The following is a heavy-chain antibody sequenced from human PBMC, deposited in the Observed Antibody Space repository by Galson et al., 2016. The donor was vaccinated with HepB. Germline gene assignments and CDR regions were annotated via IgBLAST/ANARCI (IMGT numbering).Heavy chain of an antibody. CDR1: GFLFRSYG. V-gene: IGHV3-30*18. CDR3: AKRHEYCPPVGCSVDY. D-gene: IGHD2/OR15-2a*01. Sequence: SLRLSCAGSGFLFRSYGMHWVRQAPGKGLEWVAADSMDGRRKFYSDSVKGRFTISRDNSNNMLFLQMDSLRPDDTAVYYCAKRHEYCPPVGCSVDYWGQGTLGSVSS. J-gene: IGHJ4*02. CDR2: DSMDGRRK.